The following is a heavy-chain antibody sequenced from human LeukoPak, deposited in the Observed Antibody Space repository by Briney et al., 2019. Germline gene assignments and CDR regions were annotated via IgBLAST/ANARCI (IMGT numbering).Heavy chain of an antibody. CDR3: AKKGRYYDSSGYYSLDY. J-gene: IGHJ4*02. Sequence: GGSLRLSCAASGFTFSSYAMSWVRQAPGKGLQWVSAISGSGGSTYYADSVKGRFTISRDNSKNTLYLQMNSLRAEDTAVYYCAKKGRYYDSSGYYSLDYWGQGTLVTVSS. V-gene: IGHV3-23*01. D-gene: IGHD3-22*01. CDR1: GFTFSSYA. CDR2: ISGSGGST.